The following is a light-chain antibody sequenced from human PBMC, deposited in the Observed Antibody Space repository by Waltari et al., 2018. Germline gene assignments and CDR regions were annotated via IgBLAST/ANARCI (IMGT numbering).Light chain of an antibody. CDR3: NSRDSNNNHAVL. V-gene: IGLV3-19*01. CDR2: DRN. CDR1: SLRRYY. Sequence: SSELTQDPAVSVALGQTVRITCQGDSLRRYYASWYQQKPGQAPLLVIYDRNNRPSGIPDRFSGSSSGNTASLTSTGAQAEDEADYYCNSRDSNNNHAVLFGGGTRLTVL. J-gene: IGLJ3*02.